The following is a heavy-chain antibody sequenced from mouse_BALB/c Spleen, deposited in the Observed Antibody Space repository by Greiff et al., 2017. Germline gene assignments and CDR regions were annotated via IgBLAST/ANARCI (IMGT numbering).Heavy chain of an antibody. Sequence: EVKLVESGGDLVKPGGSLKLSCAASGFTFSSYGMSWVRQTPDKRLEWVATISSGGSYTYYPDSVKGRFTISRDNAKNTLYLQMSSLKSEDTAMYYCARPAGYGNYLDYWGQGTTLTVSS. V-gene: IGHV5-6*01. CDR2: ISSGGSYT. J-gene: IGHJ2*01. CDR3: ARPAGYGNYLDY. D-gene: IGHD2-1*01. CDR1: GFTFSSYG.